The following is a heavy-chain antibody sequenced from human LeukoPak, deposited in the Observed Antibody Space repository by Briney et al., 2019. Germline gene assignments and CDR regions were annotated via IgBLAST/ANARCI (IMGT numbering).Heavy chain of an antibody. D-gene: IGHD5-18*01. J-gene: IGHJ4*02. V-gene: IGHV4-4*07. CDR2: IYTSGST. CDR1: GGCRGSLY. CDR3: ASRGYSYGFFHDY. Sequence: SAILYLSSTGSGGCRGSLYCWLVRQPSRKGLEWIGRIYTSGSTNYIPSLKSRVTMSVDTSKNKFPLKLSSVTAAYTAVYYCASRGYSYGFFHDYWGQGTLVTASS.